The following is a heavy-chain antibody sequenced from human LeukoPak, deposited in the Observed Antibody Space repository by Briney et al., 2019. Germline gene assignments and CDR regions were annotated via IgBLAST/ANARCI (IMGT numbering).Heavy chain of an antibody. CDR3: AITSPNWFDP. Sequence: GASVKVSCKASGYTFTRYGISWVRQAPGQGLEWMGWISAYNGNTNYAQKFQGRVTMTRDTSISTAYMELSRLRSDDTAVYYCAITSPNWFDPWGQGTLVTVSS. CDR1: GYTFTRYG. CDR2: ISAYNGNT. D-gene: IGHD2-2*01. V-gene: IGHV1-18*01. J-gene: IGHJ5*02.